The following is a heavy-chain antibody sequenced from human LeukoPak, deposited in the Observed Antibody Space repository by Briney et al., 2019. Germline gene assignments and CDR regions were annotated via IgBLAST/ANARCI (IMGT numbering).Heavy chain of an antibody. Sequence: SETLSLTCTVSGGSISSYYWSWIRQPPGQGLEWIGYIYYSGSTNYNPSLKSRVTISVDTSKNQFSLKLSSVTAADTAVYYCARAGSKFDAFDIWGQGTMVTVSS. CDR3: ARAGSKFDAFDI. CDR1: GGSISSYY. J-gene: IGHJ3*02. V-gene: IGHV4-59*01. CDR2: IYYSGST. D-gene: IGHD3-10*01.